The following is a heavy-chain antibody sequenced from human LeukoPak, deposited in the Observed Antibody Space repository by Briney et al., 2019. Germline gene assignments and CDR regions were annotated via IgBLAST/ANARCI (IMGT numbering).Heavy chain of an antibody. CDR2: ISYDGSNK. J-gene: IGHJ6*02. Sequence: PGGSLRLSCAASGFTFSSYGMHWVRQAPGKGLEWVAVISYDGSNKYYTDSVKGRFTISRDNSKNTLYLQMNSLRDEDTAVYYCARGGSGYGDYSYFYGMDVWGQGTTVTVSS. D-gene: IGHD3-22*01. CDR3: ARGGSGYGDYSYFYGMDV. CDR1: GFTFSSYG. V-gene: IGHV3-30*03.